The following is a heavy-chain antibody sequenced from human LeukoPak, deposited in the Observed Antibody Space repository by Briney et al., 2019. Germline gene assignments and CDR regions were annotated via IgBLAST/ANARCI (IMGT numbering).Heavy chain of an antibody. CDR1: GYSFTSYW. CDR2: IYPGDSDT. J-gene: IGHJ6*02. D-gene: IGHD4-17*01. CDR3: ASQTTVTDYYYGMGV. V-gene: IGHV5-51*01. Sequence: GESLKISCKGSGYSFTSYWIGWVRQMPGKGLEWMGIIYPGDSDTRYSPSFQGQVTISADKSISTAYLQWSSLKASDTAMYYCASQTTVTDYYYGMGVWGQGTTVTVSS.